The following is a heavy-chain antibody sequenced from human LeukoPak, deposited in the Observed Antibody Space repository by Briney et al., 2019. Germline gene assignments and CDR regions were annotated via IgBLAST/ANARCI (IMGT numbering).Heavy chain of an antibody. CDR2: INPNSGGT. V-gene: IGHV1-2*02. Sequence: GASVKVSCKASGYTFTGYYMHWVRQAPGQGLEWMGWINPNSGGTNYAQKFQGRVTMTRDTSISTAYMELSSVTAADTAVYYCASTDGSYDGVYYFDYWGQGTLVTVSS. CDR3: ASTDGSYDGVYYFDY. CDR1: GYTFTGYY. J-gene: IGHJ4*02. D-gene: IGHD1-26*01.